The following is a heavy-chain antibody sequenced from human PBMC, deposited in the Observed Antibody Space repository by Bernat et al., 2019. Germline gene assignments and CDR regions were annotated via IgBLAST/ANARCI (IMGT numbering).Heavy chain of an antibody. D-gene: IGHD3-22*01. J-gene: IGHJ3*01. Sequence: QVQLVESGGGVVQPGRSLRLFCAASGFIFSTYGMHWVRQAPGKGLEWVALISYDGSNKYYADSVKGRFTISRDNSKNTLYLQMNSLRAEDTAVYYCASVEKYYYDSSVWGQGTMVTVSS. CDR1: GFIFSTYG. CDR2: ISYDGSNK. CDR3: ASVEKYYYDSSV. V-gene: IGHV3-30*03.